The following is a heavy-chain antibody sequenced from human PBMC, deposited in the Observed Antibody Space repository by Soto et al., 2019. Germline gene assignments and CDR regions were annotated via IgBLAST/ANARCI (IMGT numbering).Heavy chain of an antibody. CDR2: IIPIFGTA. CDR1: GGTFSSYA. CDR3: ARPSGDYVWGSYRSNAFDI. Sequence: QVQLVQSGAEVKKPGSSVKVSCKASGGTFSSYAISWVRQAPGQGLEWMGGIIPIFGTANYAQKFQGRVTITADESTSTGYMELSSLRSEDTAVYYCARPSGDYVWGSYRSNAFDIWGQGTMVTVSS. J-gene: IGHJ3*02. D-gene: IGHD3-16*02. V-gene: IGHV1-69*01.